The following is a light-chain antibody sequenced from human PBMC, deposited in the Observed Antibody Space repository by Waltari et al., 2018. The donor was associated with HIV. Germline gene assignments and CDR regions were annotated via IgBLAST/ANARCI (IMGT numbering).Light chain of an antibody. CDR1: QAISTF. Sequence: DIQLTQSPPFLSASVGDRATITCRASQAISTFLAWYQQKPGEAPKLLMFAASTLQSGVPSRFSGRGSATEFTLTISSLQPEDFATYYCQQLNRYPPAFGGGTKVEIK. J-gene: IGKJ4*01. CDR3: QQLNRYPPA. V-gene: IGKV1-9*01. CDR2: AAS.